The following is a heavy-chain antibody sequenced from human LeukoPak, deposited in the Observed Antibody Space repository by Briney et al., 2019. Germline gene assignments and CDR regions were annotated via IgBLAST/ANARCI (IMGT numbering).Heavy chain of an antibody. J-gene: IGHJ5*02. Sequence: PGGSLRLSCAASGFTFGNYWMHWVRQAPGKGLVWVSRINTDGSSTGYADSVKGRFTISRDNAKNTLYLQMNSLRVEDTAVYYCARDLDGYRSGNGAWGQGTLVTVSS. CDR3: ARDLDGYRSGNGA. V-gene: IGHV3-74*01. D-gene: IGHD5-12*01. CDR2: INTDGSST. CDR1: GFTFGNYW.